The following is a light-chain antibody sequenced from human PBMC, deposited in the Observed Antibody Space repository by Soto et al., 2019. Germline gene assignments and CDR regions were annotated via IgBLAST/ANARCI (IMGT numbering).Light chain of an antibody. CDR3: QSYCNSLNGVV. CDR1: SSNLGAGHN. V-gene: IGLV1-40*01. J-gene: IGLJ3*02. CDR2: SDT. Sequence: QSVLTQPPSVSGAPGQGVAISCTGTSSNLGAGHNVHWYQQLPGTVPKLLIYSDTNRPSWFPDRLSASKSGTSSVLAIPGLQAEDEADYCCQSYCNSLNGVVFGGGTKLTVL.